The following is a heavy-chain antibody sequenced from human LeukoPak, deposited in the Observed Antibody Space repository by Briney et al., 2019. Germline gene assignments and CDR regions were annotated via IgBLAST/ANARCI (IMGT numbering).Heavy chain of an antibody. CDR3: ARSLLVASLDAFDI. V-gene: IGHV3-48*03. CDR2: ISSSGNTI. CDR1: GFXFSSYE. J-gene: IGHJ3*02. Sequence: GGSLRLPCAASGFXFSSYEMNWVRQAPGKGLEWVSYISSSGNTIYYADPVKGRFTISRDNAKNSLYLQMNSLRAEDTAVYYCARSLLVASLDAFDIWGQGTMVTVSS. D-gene: IGHD2-15*01.